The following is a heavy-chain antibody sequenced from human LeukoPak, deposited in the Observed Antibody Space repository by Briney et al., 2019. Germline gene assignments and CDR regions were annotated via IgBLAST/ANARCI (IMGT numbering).Heavy chain of an antibody. CDR2: INPNSGGT. Sequence: GASVKVSCKASGYTFTGYYMHWVRQAPGQGLEWMGWINPNSGGTNYAQKFQGRVTMTRDTSISTAYMELSRLRSDDTAVYYCARDPQYYDFWSGYRYNWSDPWGQGTLVTVSS. D-gene: IGHD3-3*01. J-gene: IGHJ5*02. V-gene: IGHV1-2*02. CDR1: GYTFTGYY. CDR3: ARDPQYYDFWSGYRYNWSDP.